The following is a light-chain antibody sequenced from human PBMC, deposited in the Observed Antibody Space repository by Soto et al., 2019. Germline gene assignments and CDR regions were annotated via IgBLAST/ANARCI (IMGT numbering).Light chain of an antibody. CDR2: SIS. Sequence: EIVLTQSPATLSVSPGERATLSCRASQSVSSNLAWYQQKPGQAPRLLIYSISTRATGTPARFSGSGSGTEFTLTISSLQSEDFAVYYCQQYNNWPPWTFGQGTKVEVK. J-gene: IGKJ1*01. CDR3: QQYNNWPPWT. CDR1: QSVSSN. V-gene: IGKV3-15*01.